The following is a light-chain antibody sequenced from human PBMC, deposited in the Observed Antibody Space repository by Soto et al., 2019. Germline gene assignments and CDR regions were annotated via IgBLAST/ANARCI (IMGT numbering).Light chain of an antibody. CDR1: SSDVGNYNY. V-gene: IGLV2-11*01. J-gene: IGLJ1*01. CDR2: DVS. Sequence: QSVLTQPRSVSGSPGQSVTISCTGTSSDVGNYNYVSWYQKHPGKAPKLIIYDVSKRPSGVHDRFSGSKSGNTASLTITGLRADDEADYYCCSYAGSFTYVFGTGTKVTVL. CDR3: CSYAGSFTYV.